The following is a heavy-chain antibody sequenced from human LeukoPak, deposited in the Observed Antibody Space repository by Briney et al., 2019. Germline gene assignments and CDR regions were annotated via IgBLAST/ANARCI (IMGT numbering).Heavy chain of an antibody. CDR3: ARNWYGSSWSEQIYYFDY. D-gene: IGHD6-13*01. CDR1: GGSISSYY. Sequence: PSETLSLTCTVSGGSISSYYWSWIRQPPGKGLELIGYIHYTGSTNYNPSLKSRVTISVDTSKNQFSLKVSSVTAADTAVYYCARNWYGSSWSEQIYYFDYWGQGTLVTASS. V-gene: IGHV4-59*08. CDR2: IHYTGST. J-gene: IGHJ4*02.